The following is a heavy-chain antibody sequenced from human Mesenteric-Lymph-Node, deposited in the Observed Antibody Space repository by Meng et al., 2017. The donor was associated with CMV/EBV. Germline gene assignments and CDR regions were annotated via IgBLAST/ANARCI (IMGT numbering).Heavy chain of an antibody. D-gene: IGHD7-27*01. V-gene: IGHV1-2*02. CDR2: IHPNSGAT. CDR1: GYTFTANC. CDR3: ARDAGDWYFDL. Sequence: ASVKVSCKASGYTFTANCIHWIRQAPGQGLEWVGWIHPNSGATTYAENFQGRVSMTRDTSITTVYMDLSSLTIDDTAVYYCARDAGDWYFDLWGRGTLVTVSS. J-gene: IGHJ2*01.